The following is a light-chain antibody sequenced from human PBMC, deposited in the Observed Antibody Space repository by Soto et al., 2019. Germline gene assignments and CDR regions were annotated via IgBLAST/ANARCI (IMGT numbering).Light chain of an antibody. CDR1: SSDIGAYNY. V-gene: IGLV2-8*01. CDR3: TSYGGREHLV. CDR2: EVN. Sequence: QSVLTQPPSASGSPGQSVTISCTGTSSDIGAYNYVSWFQQHPGEAPKLIISEVNKRPSGVPDRFSGSKSGNTASLTVSGLQAEDEAEYFCTSYGGREHLVFGGGTQLTVL. J-gene: IGLJ3*02.